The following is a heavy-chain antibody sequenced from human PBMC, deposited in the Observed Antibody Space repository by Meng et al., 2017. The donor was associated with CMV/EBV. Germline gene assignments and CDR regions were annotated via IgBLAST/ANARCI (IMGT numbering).Heavy chain of an antibody. J-gene: IGHJ4*02. V-gene: IGHV3-74*01. CDR3: ARERANYYASSGYYGY. CDR2: INSDGSST. Sequence: SGFAFSNSWMHWVRQAPGNGLVWVSRINSDGSSTSYADSVKGRFTISRDNAKNTLYLHTNSLRAEDTAVYYCARERANYYASSGYYGYWGQGTLVTAPQ. D-gene: IGHD3-22*01. CDR1: GFAFSNSW.